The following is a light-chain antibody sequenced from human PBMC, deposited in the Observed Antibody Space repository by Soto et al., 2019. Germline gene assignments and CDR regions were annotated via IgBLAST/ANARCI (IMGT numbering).Light chain of an antibody. CDR1: QSVTYN. CDR3: QQYNDRLWT. J-gene: IGKJ1*01. V-gene: IGKV3-15*01. CDR2: GAS. Sequence: EINLTQSPATLSVSLGDRVTLSCRASQSVTYNLAWYQQRPCQAPRLLIYGASTRATGIPPRFSGRGSGTEFTLTITSLQSEDFAVYYCQQYNDRLWTFGQGTKVEIK.